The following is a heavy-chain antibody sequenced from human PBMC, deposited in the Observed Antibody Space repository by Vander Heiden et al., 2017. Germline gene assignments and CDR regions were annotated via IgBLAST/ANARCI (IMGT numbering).Heavy chain of an antibody. CDR1: GFTFSDYY. Sequence: EVQLVESGGGLVQPGGSLRLSCPFSGFTFSDYYMDWVRQAPGKGLEWVGRIRNKANSYTAEYGASVRGRFTFSRDDSKNSLSLQLNSLKTEDTAVYYCARRSSSGYLEYWGQGTLVTVSS. V-gene: IGHV3-72*01. CDR2: IRNKANSYTA. CDR3: ARRSSSGYLEY. D-gene: IGHD3-22*01. J-gene: IGHJ4*02.